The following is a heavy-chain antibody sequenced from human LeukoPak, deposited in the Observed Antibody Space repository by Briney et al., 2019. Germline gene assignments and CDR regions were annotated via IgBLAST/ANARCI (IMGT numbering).Heavy chain of an antibody. D-gene: IGHD1-26*01. CDR1: GFTFSSYW. CDR2: IKQDGSEK. J-gene: IGHJ4*02. CDR3: AGSNVVSGTDY. V-gene: IGHV3-7*01. Sequence: GGSLRLSCAASGFTFSSYWMSWVRQAPGKGLEWVANIKQDGSEKYYVDSVKGRFTISRDNAKNTLYLQMNSLRAEDTAVYYCAGSNVVSGTDYWGQGTLVTVSS.